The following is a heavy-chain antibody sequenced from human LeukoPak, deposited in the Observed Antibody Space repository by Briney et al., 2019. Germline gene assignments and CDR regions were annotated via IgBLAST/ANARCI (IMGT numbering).Heavy chain of an antibody. D-gene: IGHD3-3*01. V-gene: IGHV4-39*01. CDR1: GGSFSRYS. J-gene: IGHJ5*02. CDR2: IYYGGST. CDR3: ARHLGARSFGEGFDP. Sequence: PSETLSLTCAVYGGSFSRYSWSWIRQPAGKGLEWIESIYYGGSTYYNPSLKSRVTISVDTSKNQFSLKLSSVTAADTAVYYCARHLGARSFGEGFDPWGQGTLVTVSS.